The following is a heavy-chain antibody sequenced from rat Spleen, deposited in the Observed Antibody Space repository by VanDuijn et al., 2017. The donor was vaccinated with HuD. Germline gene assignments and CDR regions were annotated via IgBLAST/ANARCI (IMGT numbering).Heavy chain of an antibody. D-gene: IGHD1-9*01. CDR1: GFTFSNYY. CDR3: TTGYKGYFDY. J-gene: IGHJ2*01. CDR2: ISTGGGNT. V-gene: IGHV5-27*01. Sequence: EVQLVESGGGLVQPGRSLKLSCAASGFTFSNYYMAWVRQAPTKGLEWVAYISTGGGNTYYRDSVKGRFTISRDNAKSTLYLQMDSLRSEDTATYYCTTGYKGYFDYWGQGVMVTVSS.